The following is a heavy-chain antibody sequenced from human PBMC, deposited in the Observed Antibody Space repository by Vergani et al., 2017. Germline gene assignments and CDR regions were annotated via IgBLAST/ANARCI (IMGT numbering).Heavy chain of an antibody. CDR1: GFTFSSYS. D-gene: IGHD6-19*01. Sequence: EVQLVESGGGLVKPGGSLRLSCAASGFTFSSYSMNWVRQAPGKGLEWVSSISSSSSYIYYADSVKGRFTISRDNAKNSLYLQMNSLRAEDTAVYYCARAHHSSGWYYFDYWGQGTLVTVSS. J-gene: IGHJ4*02. CDR3: ARAHHSSGWYYFDY. CDR2: ISSSSSYI. V-gene: IGHV3-21*01.